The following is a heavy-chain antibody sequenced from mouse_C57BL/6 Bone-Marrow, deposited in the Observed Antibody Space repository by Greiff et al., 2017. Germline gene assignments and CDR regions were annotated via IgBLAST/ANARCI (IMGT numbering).Heavy chain of an antibody. J-gene: IGHJ2*01. Sequence: QVQLKESGAELARPGASVKLSCKASGYTFTSYGISWVKQRTGQGLEWIGEIYPRSGNTYYNAKFKGKATLTADKSSSTAYMELRSLTSEDSAVYFCAKERLIYYFDYWGQGTTLTVSS. CDR1: GYTFTSYG. CDR3: AKERLIYYFDY. CDR2: IYPRSGNT. V-gene: IGHV1-81*01. D-gene: IGHD3-2*02.